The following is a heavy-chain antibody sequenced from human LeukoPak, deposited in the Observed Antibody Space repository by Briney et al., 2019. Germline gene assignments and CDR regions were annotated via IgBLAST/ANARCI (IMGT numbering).Heavy chain of an antibody. D-gene: IGHD6-13*01. CDR1: GFTFSSYG. CDR3: ARHRQGGIYSSSWYGFDY. V-gene: IGHV4-39*01. J-gene: IGHJ4*02. Sequence: NPGGSLRLSCAASGFTFSSYGMSWIRQPPGKGLEWIGSIYYSGSTYYNPSLKSRVTISVDTSKNQFSLKLSSVTAADTAVYYCARHRQGGIYSSSWYGFDYWGQGTLVTVSS. CDR2: IYYSGST.